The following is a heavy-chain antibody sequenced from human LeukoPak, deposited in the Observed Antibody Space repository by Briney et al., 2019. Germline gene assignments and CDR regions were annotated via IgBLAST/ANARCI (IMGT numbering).Heavy chain of an antibody. CDR2: ISGSGGST. D-gene: IGHD1-26*01. CDR1: GFTFSSYA. CDR3: ARRQGRRGIVGPTILKGAFDI. Sequence: GGSLRLSCAASGFTFSSYAMSWVRQAPGKGLEWVSAISGSGGSTYYADSVKGRFTISRDNSKNTLYLQMNSLRAEDTAVYYCARRQGRRGIVGPTILKGAFDIWGQGTMVTASS. J-gene: IGHJ3*02. V-gene: IGHV3-23*01.